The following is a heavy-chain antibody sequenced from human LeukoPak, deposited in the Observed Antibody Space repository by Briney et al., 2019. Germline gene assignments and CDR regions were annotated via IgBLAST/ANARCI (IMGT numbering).Heavy chain of an antibody. D-gene: IGHD5-12*01. Sequence: ASVNVSCTASGYTFTSYGISWVRPAPGQGLEWMGWISAYNGKTNYAQKLQGRVTMTTDTSTSTAYMELRSLRSDDTAVYYCARQVMDIVPYNFDYWGQGTLVTVSS. V-gene: IGHV1-18*01. CDR2: ISAYNGKT. CDR3: ARQVMDIVPYNFDY. J-gene: IGHJ4*02. CDR1: GYTFTSYG.